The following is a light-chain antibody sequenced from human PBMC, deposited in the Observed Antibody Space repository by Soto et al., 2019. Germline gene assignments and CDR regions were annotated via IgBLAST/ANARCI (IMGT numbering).Light chain of an antibody. Sequence: EIVMTQSPATLSVSPGERATLSCRASQSVSSNLAWYQQKPGQAPRLLIYGASTRATGIPVRFSGSGSGTEFTLTISSLQSADFAVYYCQLYNSWPPYTFGQGTKLEIK. V-gene: IGKV3-15*01. CDR2: GAS. J-gene: IGKJ2*01. CDR3: QLYNSWPPYT. CDR1: QSVSSN.